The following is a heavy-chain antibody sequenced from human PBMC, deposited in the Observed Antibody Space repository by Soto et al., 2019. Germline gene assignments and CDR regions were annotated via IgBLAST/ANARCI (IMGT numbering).Heavy chain of an antibody. CDR2: IIPIFGTA. J-gene: IGHJ5*02. D-gene: IGHD6-13*01. Sequence: SVKVSCKASGGTFSSYAISWVRQAPGQGLEWMGGIIPIFGTANYAQKFQGRVTITADESTSTAYMELSSLRSEDTAVYYCARDPHSSSWSYNWFDPWGQGTLVTVSS. V-gene: IGHV1-69*13. CDR1: GGTFSSYA. CDR3: ARDPHSSSWSYNWFDP.